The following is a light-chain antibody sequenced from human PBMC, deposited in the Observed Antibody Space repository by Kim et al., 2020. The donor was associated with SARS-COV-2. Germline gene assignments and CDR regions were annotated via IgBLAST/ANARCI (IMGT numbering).Light chain of an antibody. CDR2: GAS. J-gene: IGKJ4*01. CDR3: QQYHRSPLT. V-gene: IGKV3-20*01. Sequence: GSNSLAWYQQKDGQAPRLLIYGASSRAIGIPDRFSGSGSGTDFTLTISRVEPEDFAVYYCQQYHRSPLTFGGGTKVEI. CDR1: GSNS.